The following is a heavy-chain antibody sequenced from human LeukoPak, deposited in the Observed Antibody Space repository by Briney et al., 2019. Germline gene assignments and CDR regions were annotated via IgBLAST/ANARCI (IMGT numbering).Heavy chain of an antibody. CDR2: IYYSGST. Sequence: SETLFLTCTVSGGSISSYYWSWIRQPPGKGLERIGYIYYSGSTNYNPSLKSRVTISVDTSKNQFSLKLSSVTAADTAVYYCARGPDILTGYYFYFDYWGQGTLVTVSS. CDR3: ARGPDILTGYYFYFDY. J-gene: IGHJ4*02. D-gene: IGHD3-9*01. V-gene: IGHV4-59*01. CDR1: GGSISSYY.